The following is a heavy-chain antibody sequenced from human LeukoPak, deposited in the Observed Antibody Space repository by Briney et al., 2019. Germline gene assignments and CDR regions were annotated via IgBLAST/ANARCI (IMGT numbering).Heavy chain of an antibody. Sequence: SETLSLTCTVSGGSISGYFWSWIRQPAGKGLEWIGRIHDNGDSNHNPSLKSRVTMALDTSGDQVSLKLTSVTAADTAVYYCARAPSGGGGTCPSDHWGPGTLVTVSS. V-gene: IGHV4-4*07. J-gene: IGHJ4*02. CDR1: GGSISGYF. D-gene: IGHD2-15*01. CDR3: ARAPSGGGGTCPSDH. CDR2: IHDNGDS.